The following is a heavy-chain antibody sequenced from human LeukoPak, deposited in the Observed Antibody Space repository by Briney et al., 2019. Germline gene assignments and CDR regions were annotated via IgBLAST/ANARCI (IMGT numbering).Heavy chain of an antibody. CDR3: AKDIGGGNFQAFDI. CDR1: GFSFSVYW. D-gene: IGHD4-23*01. CDR2: IKTDGSIT. J-gene: IGHJ3*02. V-gene: IGHV3-74*01. Sequence: GGSLRLSCAASGFSFSVYWMHWVRQAPGKGPVWVSRIKTDGSITDYADFVKGRFTIPRDNAKNSLYLQMNSLRAEDTALYYCAKDIGGGNFQAFDIWGQGTMVTVSS.